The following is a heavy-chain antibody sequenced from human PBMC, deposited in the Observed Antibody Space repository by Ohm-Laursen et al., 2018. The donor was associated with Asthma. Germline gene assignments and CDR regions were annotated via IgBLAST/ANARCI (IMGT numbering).Heavy chain of an antibody. CDR3: ARDIDQRYNWNDEDGMDV. V-gene: IGHV3-11*06. D-gene: IGHD1-1*01. CDR2: ISSDSIHT. CDR1: GFKFSDYY. J-gene: IGHJ6*02. Sequence: SLRLSCAASGFKFSDYYMSWIRQAPGKGLEYVSHISSDSIHTEYADSVKGRFTISRDNAKNSLYLQMNSLRAEDTAVYYCARDIDQRYNWNDEDGMDVWGQGTTVTVSS.